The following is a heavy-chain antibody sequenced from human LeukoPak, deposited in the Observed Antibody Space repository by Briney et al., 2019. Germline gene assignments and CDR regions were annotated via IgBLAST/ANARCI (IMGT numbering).Heavy chain of an antibody. CDR2: INGNDYRT. CDR3: TRVGYIDEGIDY. V-gene: IGHV3-23*01. Sequence: GGSLRLSCAASGFTFRSFTMSWVRQAPGKGLEWVSSINGNDYRTFYADSVKGRFTISRDNAKNSLYLQMNSLRAEDTAIYYCTRVGYIDEGIDYWGQGTLVTVSS. J-gene: IGHJ4*02. D-gene: IGHD5-24*01. CDR1: GFTFRSFT.